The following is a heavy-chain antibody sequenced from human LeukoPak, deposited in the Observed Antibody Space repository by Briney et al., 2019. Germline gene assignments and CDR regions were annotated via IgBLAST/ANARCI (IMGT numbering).Heavy chain of an antibody. J-gene: IGHJ4*02. Sequence: SEALSLTCAVYGGSFSGYYWSWIRQPPGKGLEWIGEINHSGSTNYNPSLKSRVTISVDTSKNQFSLKLSSVTAADTAVYYCARGIGWFGELLYRNQIDYWGQGTLVTVSS. V-gene: IGHV4-34*01. CDR1: GGSFSGYY. D-gene: IGHD3-10*01. CDR3: ARGIGWFGELLYRNQIDY. CDR2: INHSGST.